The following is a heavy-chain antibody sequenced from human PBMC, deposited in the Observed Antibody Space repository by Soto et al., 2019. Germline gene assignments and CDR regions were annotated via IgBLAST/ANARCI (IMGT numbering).Heavy chain of an antibody. J-gene: IGHJ6*03. D-gene: IGHD3-3*01. Sequence: EVQLLESGGGLVQPGGSLRLSCAASGFPFSSYAMSWVRQAPGKGLEWVSTMTIRGGSTYYADSVQGRFTISRDNSRNHLFLQMNNLRAEEKAEYYCAKDDSPGVVIINYYYMDVWGKGTTVTDSS. V-gene: IGHV3-23*01. CDR3: AKDDSPGVVIINYYYMDV. CDR2: MTIRGGST. CDR1: GFPFSSYA.